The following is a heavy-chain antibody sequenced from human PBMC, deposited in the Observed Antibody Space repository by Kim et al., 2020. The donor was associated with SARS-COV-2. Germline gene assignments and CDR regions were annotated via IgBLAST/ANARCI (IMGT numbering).Heavy chain of an antibody. CDR2: ISSSSTYT. CDR1: GFTFSDYF. CDR3: ARDTTTAAADNCYYYGMDV. V-gene: IGHV3-11*06. J-gene: IGHJ6*02. D-gene: IGHD6-13*01. Sequence: GGSLRLSCAASGFTFSDYFMSWIRQAPGKGLEWVSYISSSSTYTNYADSVKGRFTISRDNAKNSLYLQMNSLRAEDTAVYYCARDTTTAAADNCYYYGMDVWGQGPTVTVSS.